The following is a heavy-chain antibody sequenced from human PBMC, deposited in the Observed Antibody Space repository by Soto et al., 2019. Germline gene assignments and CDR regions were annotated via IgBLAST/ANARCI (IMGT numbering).Heavy chain of an antibody. J-gene: IGHJ6*02. CDR2: IYTVGST. D-gene: IGHD2-2*01. Sequence: PGWSLRLSCAASVFTVSSNYLNWFRQAPLKVMERVSIIYTVGSTYYADSVRGRFTISRDNSKNTLYLQMNNLRVEDTAVYYCARDSQGVPAVTPGYHYFGMDVWGQGTKVTVSS. CDR1: VFTVSSNY. CDR3: ARDSQGVPAVTPGYHYFGMDV. V-gene: IGHV3-53*01.